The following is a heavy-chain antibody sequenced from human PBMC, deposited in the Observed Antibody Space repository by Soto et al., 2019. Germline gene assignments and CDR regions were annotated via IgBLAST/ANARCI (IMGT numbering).Heavy chain of an antibody. CDR3: ARVDDSSGSFQPTYYYYGMDV. CDR1: GFTFSSYS. V-gene: IGHV3-21*01. D-gene: IGHD3-10*01. J-gene: IGHJ6*02. CDR2: ISSSSSYI. Sequence: GGSLRLSCAASGFTFSSYSMNWVRQAPGKGVEWVSSISSSSSYIYYADSVKGRITISKDNAKNSLYLQINSLRAEDTAVYYCARVDDSSGSFQPTYYYYGMDVWGQGTTVTVSS.